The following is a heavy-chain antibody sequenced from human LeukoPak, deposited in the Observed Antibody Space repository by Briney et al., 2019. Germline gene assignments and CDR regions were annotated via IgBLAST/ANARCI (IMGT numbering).Heavy chain of an antibody. V-gene: IGHV3-53*01. CDR1: GFTVSSNY. CDR2: IYSGGST. CDR3: ARRPQNEGGQSRKGWYFDL. J-gene: IGHJ2*01. D-gene: IGHD2/OR15-2a*01. Sequence: PGGSLRLSCAASGFTVSSNYMSWVRQAPGKGLEWVSVIYSGGSTYYADSVKGRFTISRDNSKNTLYLQMNSLRAEDTAVYYCARRPQNEGGQSRKGWYFDLWGRGTLVTVSS.